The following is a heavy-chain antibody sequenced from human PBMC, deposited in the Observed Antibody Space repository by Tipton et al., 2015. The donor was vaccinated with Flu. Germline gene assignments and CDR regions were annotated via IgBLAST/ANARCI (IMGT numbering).Heavy chain of an antibody. V-gene: IGHV4-38-2*01. CDR3: ARAPRIVGATCYFDY. D-gene: IGHD1-26*01. CDR1: GYSISSGYY. CDR2: IYYSGST. Sequence: TLSLTCAVSGYSISSGYYWGWIRQPPGKGLEWIGYIYYSGSTNYNPSLKSRVTISVDTSKNQFSLKLSSVTAADTAVYYCARAPRIVGATCYFDYWGQGTLVTVSS. J-gene: IGHJ4*02.